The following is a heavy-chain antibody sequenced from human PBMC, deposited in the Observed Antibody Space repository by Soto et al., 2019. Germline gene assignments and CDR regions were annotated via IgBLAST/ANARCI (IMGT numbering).Heavy chain of an antibody. CDR1: GFTFSSYE. Sequence: EVQLVESGGGLVQPGGSLRLSCAASGFTFSSYEMNWVRQAPGKGLEWVSYISSSGSTIYSADSVKGRFTISRDNAKNSLYLQMNSLRAEDTAVYYCARVSRDGYNLDYWGQGTLVTVSS. J-gene: IGHJ4*02. V-gene: IGHV3-48*03. D-gene: IGHD5-12*01. CDR3: ARVSRDGYNLDY. CDR2: ISSSGSTI.